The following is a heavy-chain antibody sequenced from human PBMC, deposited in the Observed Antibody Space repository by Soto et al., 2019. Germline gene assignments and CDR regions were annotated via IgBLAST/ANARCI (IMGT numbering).Heavy chain of an antibody. CDR2: ISSSSSYI. J-gene: IGHJ5*02. D-gene: IGHD5-12*01. Sequence: EVQLVESGGGLVKPGGSLRLSCAASGFTFSSYSMNWVRQAPGKGLEWVSSISSSSSYIYYADSVKGRFTISRDNAKNSLYLQMNSLRAEDTAVYYCARGGYSGYVLSWFDPWGQGTLVTVSS. CDR1: GFTFSSYS. V-gene: IGHV3-21*01. CDR3: ARGGYSGYVLSWFDP.